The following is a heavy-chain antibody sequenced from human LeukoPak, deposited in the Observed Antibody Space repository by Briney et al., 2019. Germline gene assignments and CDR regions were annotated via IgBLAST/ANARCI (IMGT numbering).Heavy chain of an antibody. CDR1: GGSISSYY. CDR3: ARDREPLGKGLFDP. D-gene: IGHD1-26*01. Sequence: TLSLTCAVSGGSISSYYWSWIRQPPGKGLEWIGYIYYSGSTNYNPSLKSRVTISVDTSKNQFSLKLSSVTAADTAVYYCARDREPLGKGLFDPWGQGTLVTVSS. J-gene: IGHJ5*02. CDR2: IYYSGST. V-gene: IGHV4-59*01.